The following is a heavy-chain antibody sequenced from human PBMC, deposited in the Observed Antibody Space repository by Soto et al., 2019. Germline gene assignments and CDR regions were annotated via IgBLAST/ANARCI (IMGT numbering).Heavy chain of an antibody. Sequence: SVKVSCKASGGTFSSYAISWVRQAPGQGLELMGGIIPIFGTANYAQKFQGRVTITADESTSTAYMELSSLRSEDTAVYYCSRERGRANYYDSSGYSYYYYGMDVWGQGTTVTVYS. J-gene: IGHJ6*02. CDR2: IIPIFGTA. CDR1: GGTFSSYA. CDR3: SRERGRANYYDSSGYSYYYYGMDV. D-gene: IGHD3-22*01. V-gene: IGHV1-69*13.